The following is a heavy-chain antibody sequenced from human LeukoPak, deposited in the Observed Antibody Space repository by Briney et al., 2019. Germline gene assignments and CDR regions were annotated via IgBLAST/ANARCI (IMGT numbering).Heavy chain of an antibody. D-gene: IGHD2-21*02. Sequence: GGSLRLSCAASGFTFSNYEMNWVRQAPGKGLERVSHIRSSGSTIYYADSVKGRFTISRANVKNSLYLQMKSLRAEDTALYYWSRAGVTAFGDEWGEGSLVTVSS. J-gene: IGHJ4*02. CDR1: GFTFSNYE. V-gene: IGHV3-48*03. CDR2: IRSSGSTI. CDR3: SRAGVTAFGDE.